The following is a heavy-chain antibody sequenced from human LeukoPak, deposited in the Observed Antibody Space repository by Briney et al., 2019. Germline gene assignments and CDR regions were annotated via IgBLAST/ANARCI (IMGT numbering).Heavy chain of an antibody. V-gene: IGHV3-23*01. CDR1: GFTLSSYA. CDR2: ISGSGGST. CDR3: ARESYYDSSGYYRPIDY. J-gene: IGHJ4*02. D-gene: IGHD3-22*01. Sequence: GGSLRLSYAASGFTLSSYAMSWVSQAPGKALARVSAISGSGGSTYYADSVKGRFTISRDNSKNTLYLQMNSLRAEDTAVYYCARESYYDSSGYYRPIDYWGQGTLVTVSS.